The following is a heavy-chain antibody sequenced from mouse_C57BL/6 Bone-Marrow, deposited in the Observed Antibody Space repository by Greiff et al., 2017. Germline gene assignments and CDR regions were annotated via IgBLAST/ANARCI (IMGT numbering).Heavy chain of an antibody. J-gene: IGHJ4*01. CDR2: IDPSDSYT. CDR3: LRQDYAMDY. Sequence: QVPLKQPGAELVMPGASVKLSCKSSGYTFTSYWMHWVKQRPGPGLEWIGEIDPSDSYTNYNQKFKGKSTLTVDKSSSTAYMQLSSLTSEDSAVYYCLRQDYAMDYWGQGTSVTVSS. V-gene: IGHV1-69*01. D-gene: IGHD2-12*01. CDR1: GYTFTSYW.